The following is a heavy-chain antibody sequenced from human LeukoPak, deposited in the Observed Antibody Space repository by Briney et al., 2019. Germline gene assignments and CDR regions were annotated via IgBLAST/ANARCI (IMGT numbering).Heavy chain of an antibody. CDR1: GFTVSTNY. V-gene: IGHV3-53*01. CDR3: ARRNAMDV. J-gene: IGHJ6*02. CDR2: IYSGGTT. Sequence: GGSLRLSCAASGFTVSTNYMSWVRQAPGKGLEWVSVIYSGGTTNYADSAKGRFTISRDNSKNTVYLQMNSLRAEDTAVYYCARRNAMDVWGQGTTVIVFS.